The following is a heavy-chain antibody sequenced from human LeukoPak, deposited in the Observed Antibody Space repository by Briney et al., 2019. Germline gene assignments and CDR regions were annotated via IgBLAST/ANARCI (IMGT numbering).Heavy chain of an antibody. D-gene: IGHD2-21*01. J-gene: IGHJ3*02. CDR2: IDPSDSYT. Sequence: GESLKISCKGSGYSFTSYWIVWVRQRPGKGLELMGKIDPSDSYTNYSPSFQGHVTISADKSISTAYLQWSSLKASDTAMYYCASLFRHDVFDIWGQGTMVTVSS. V-gene: IGHV5-10-1*01. CDR3: ASLFRHDVFDI. CDR1: GYSFTSYW.